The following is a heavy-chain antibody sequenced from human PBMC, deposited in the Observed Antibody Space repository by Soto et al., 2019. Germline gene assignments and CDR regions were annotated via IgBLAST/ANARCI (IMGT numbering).Heavy chain of an antibody. CDR2: IYYSGST. D-gene: IGHD2-2*01. CDR3: ARVRYCSSTSCYEVDY. J-gene: IGHJ4*02. Sequence: QVQLQESGPGLVKPSQTLSLTCTVSGGSISSGGYYWSWIRQHPGKGLEWIGYIYYSGSTYYNPSRKSRVTRSVDTSKNQCSLKLSSVTAADTAVYYCARVRYCSSTSCYEVDYWGQGTLVTVSS. CDR1: GGSISSGGYY. V-gene: IGHV4-31*03.